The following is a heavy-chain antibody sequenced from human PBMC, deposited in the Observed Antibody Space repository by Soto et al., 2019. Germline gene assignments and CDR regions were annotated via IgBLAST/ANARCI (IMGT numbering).Heavy chain of an antibody. D-gene: IGHD3-3*01. CDR1: GGTFSSYA. CDR2: FIPIFGTA. CDR3: ARDNDFWSGYSGGYYYYYGMDV. Sequence: QVQLVQSGAEVKKPGSSVKVSCKASGGTFSSYAISWVRQAPGQGLEWMGGFIPIFGTANYAQKFQGRVTITADESTSTAYMELSSMRSEDTAVYYCARDNDFWSGYSGGYYYYYGMDVWGQGTTVTVSS. J-gene: IGHJ6*02. V-gene: IGHV1-69*12.